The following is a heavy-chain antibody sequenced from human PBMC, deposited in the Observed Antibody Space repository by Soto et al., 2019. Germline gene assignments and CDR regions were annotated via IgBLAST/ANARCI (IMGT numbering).Heavy chain of an antibody. D-gene: IGHD3-10*01. J-gene: IGHJ4*02. CDR1: GYIFTNYG. Sequence: ASLKVSCKTSGYIFTNYGVICVRQAPGQGLEWMGWISADTGNTKYAQKLQDRVTMTTDTSRNIAYMELRSLKSDDTAVYYCARLRTVVRGARSFDHWGQGTQVTVSS. CDR3: ARLRTVVRGARSFDH. V-gene: IGHV1-18*01. CDR2: ISADTGNT.